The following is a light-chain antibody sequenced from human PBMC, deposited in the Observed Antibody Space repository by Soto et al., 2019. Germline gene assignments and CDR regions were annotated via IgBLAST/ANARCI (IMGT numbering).Light chain of an antibody. CDR1: QSISSF. Sequence: IQRTQSRSCLYASVGDRVTITCRASQSISSFLNWYQQKSGKAPKLLIYATSTLQSGVPSRFSCSASGTDFTRTVGCLQPEDFSTYFCQQRYTPPWTFRQGTQVDIK. CDR3: QQRYTPPWT. J-gene: IGKJ1*01. CDR2: ATS. V-gene: IGKV1-39*01.